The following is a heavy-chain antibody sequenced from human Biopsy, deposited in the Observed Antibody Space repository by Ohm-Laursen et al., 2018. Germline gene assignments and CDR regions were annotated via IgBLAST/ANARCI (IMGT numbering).Heavy chain of an antibody. D-gene: IGHD6-6*01. CDR3: ARDSSRRAREGGMDV. Sequence: GSLRLSCTASGFSVSSYDMNWVRQAPGKGLEWISYISETSSHIYDADSVWGRFTVARDIAKNSLYLQLNSLRVEDTAVYYCARDSSRRAREGGMDVWGQGTTVTVSS. CDR1: GFSVSSYD. V-gene: IGHV3-21*01. J-gene: IGHJ6*02. CDR2: ISETSSHI.